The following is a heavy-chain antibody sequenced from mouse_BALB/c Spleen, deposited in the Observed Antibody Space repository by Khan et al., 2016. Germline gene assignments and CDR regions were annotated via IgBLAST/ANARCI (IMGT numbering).Heavy chain of an antibody. CDR1: GFSLTSYG. Sequence: VELVESGPGLVAPSQSLSITCTVSGFSLTSYGVHWVRQPPGKGLEWLGVIRAGGSTNYNSALMSRLSISQDHSKSQDFLKMNSMQTEDTAMYYCARGPSDYWGQGTTLTVSS. CDR3: ARGPSDY. V-gene: IGHV2-9*02. CDR2: IRAGGST. J-gene: IGHJ2*01.